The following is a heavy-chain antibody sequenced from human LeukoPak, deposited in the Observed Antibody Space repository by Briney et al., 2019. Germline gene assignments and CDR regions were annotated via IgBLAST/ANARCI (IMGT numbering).Heavy chain of an antibody. V-gene: IGHV3-73*01. Sequence: GESLRLSCAASGFTFSCSAMHWVRQPSGNGLEWVGRIRSKANSYATAYAASVKGRFTISRDDSKNTAYLQMNSLKTEDTAVYYCTRHQEGYHLFPIAAAELDPWGQGTLVTVSP. CDR1: GFTFSCSA. J-gene: IGHJ5*02. D-gene: IGHD6-13*01. CDR3: TRHQEGYHLFPIAAAELDP. CDR2: IRSKANSYAT.